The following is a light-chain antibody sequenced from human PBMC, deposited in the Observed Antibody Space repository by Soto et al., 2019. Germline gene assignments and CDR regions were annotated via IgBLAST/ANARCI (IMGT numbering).Light chain of an antibody. CDR2: EGS. CDR3: SSYAVISSYA. J-gene: IGLJ1*01. CDR1: SSDVGSYNL. Sequence: QSVLAQPASVSGSPGQSITISCTGTSSDVGSYNLVSWYQQHSGKAPKLMIYEGSKRPSGVSNRFSGSKSGNTASLTISGLQAEDEAIYYCSSYAVISSYAFLTGPKVT. V-gene: IGLV2-23*01.